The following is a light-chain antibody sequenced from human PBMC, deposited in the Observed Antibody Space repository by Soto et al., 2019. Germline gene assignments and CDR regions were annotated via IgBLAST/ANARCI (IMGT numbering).Light chain of an antibody. CDR2: DAS. CDR1: QSISSW. CDR3: QQYYTYSSYT. J-gene: IGKJ2*01. V-gene: IGKV1-5*01. Sequence: DIQMTQSPSTLSASVGDRVTITCRASQSISSWLAWYQQKPGKAPKLLIYDASSLESGVPSTFRGAGSGTEFTLTISSLQPDDFATYYCQQYYTYSSYTFGQGTKLEIE.